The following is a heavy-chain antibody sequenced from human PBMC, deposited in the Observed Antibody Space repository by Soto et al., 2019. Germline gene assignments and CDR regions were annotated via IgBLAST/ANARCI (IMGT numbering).Heavy chain of an antibody. CDR3: AKNRLANSPYYYYYYGMDV. V-gene: IGHV3-30*18. Sequence: QVQLVESGGGVVQPGRSLRLSCAASGFTFNNYGMHWVRQAPGKGLEWVAVISYDGSNKYYAESVKGRFTISRDRSENTLYLQMNSLRAEDTAVYYCAKNRLANSPYYYYYYGMDVWGQGTTVTVSS. CDR1: GFTFNNYG. D-gene: IGHD6-25*01. CDR2: ISYDGSNK. J-gene: IGHJ6*02.